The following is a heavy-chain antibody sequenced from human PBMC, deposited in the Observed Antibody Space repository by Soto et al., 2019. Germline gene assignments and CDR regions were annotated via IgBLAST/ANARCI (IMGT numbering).Heavy chain of an antibody. CDR2: ISYDGSNK. Sequence: QVQLVESGGGVVQPGRSLRLSCAASGFTFSSYGTHWVRQAPGKGLEWVAVISYDGSNKYYADSVKGRFTISRDNSKNTLYLQMNSLRAEDTAVYYCAKVGGSSSWSGGEYFQHWGQGTLVTVSS. CDR3: AKVGGSSSWSGGEYFQH. D-gene: IGHD6-13*01. V-gene: IGHV3-30*18. J-gene: IGHJ1*01. CDR1: GFTFSSYG.